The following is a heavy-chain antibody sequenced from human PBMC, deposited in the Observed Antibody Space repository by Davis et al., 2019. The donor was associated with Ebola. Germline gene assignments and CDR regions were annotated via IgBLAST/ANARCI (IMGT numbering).Heavy chain of an antibody. V-gene: IGHV3-21*01. J-gene: IGHJ4*02. Sequence: GESLKISCAASGFTSRNYYMNWVRQAPGKGLEWVSSISSSGSHISYADSVRGRFTISRDNINNSLYLQMNSLRGEDTAVYFCARLDFYDSYSWGQGTQVTVSS. CDR1: GFTSRNYY. D-gene: IGHD3-22*01. CDR2: ISSSGSHI. CDR3: ARLDFYDSYS.